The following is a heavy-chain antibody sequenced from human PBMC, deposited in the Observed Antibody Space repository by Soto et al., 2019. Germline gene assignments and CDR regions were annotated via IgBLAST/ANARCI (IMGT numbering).Heavy chain of an antibody. D-gene: IGHD4-17*01. J-gene: IGHJ3*02. CDR2: ISGSGVST. Sequence: EVQLLESGGGLVQPGGSLRLSCAASGFNFNSYAMSWVRQAPGKGLEWVSAISGSGVSTYYADSVKGRFTISRDNSKNTMNMQMNSLRAEDTAVYYCAKILRFSDAFDIWGQGTMVTVSS. CDR1: GFNFNSYA. CDR3: AKILRFSDAFDI. V-gene: IGHV3-23*01.